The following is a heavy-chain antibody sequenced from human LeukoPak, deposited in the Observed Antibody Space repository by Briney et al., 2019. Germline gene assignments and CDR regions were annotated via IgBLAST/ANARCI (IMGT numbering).Heavy chain of an antibody. J-gene: IGHJ4*02. V-gene: IGHV4-34*01. D-gene: IGHD1-26*01. CDR1: GASFSGYY. CDR2: INHSGST. Sequence: SETLSLTCAVYGASFSGYYWSWIRQPPGKGLEWIGEINHSGSTNYNPSLKSRVTISVDTSKNQFSLKLSSVTAADTAVYYCARGGEWELLAIDYWGQGTLVTVSS. CDR3: ARGGEWELLAIDY.